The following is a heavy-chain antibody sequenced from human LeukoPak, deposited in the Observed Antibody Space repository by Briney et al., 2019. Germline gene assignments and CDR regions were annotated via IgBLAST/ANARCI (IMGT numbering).Heavy chain of an antibody. Sequence: GGSLRLFCAASGFTFSSYTMSWVREAPGKGLEWVSSISSSINYIYHADSVKGRFTISRDDAQNSVYLQMNSLKDEDTAVYYCARSRTSSPYDKNLNFWGQGTLVIVSS. CDR1: GFTFSSYT. CDR2: ISSSINYI. D-gene: IGHD1-14*01. J-gene: IGHJ4*02. CDR3: ARSRTSSPYDKNLNF. V-gene: IGHV3-21*01.